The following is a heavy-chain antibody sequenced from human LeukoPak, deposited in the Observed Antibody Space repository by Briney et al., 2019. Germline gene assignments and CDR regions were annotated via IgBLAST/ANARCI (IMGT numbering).Heavy chain of an antibody. Sequence: GGSLRLSCAASGFTFSSYRLNCVRQAPGKGLEWVSSISSSSSYIYYADSVKGRFTISRDNAKNSLYLQMNSLRAEDTAVYYCARDLYYDILTGYSNGMDVWGQGTTVNVSS. CDR1: GFTFSSYR. D-gene: IGHD3-9*01. J-gene: IGHJ6*02. V-gene: IGHV3-21*01. CDR3: ARDLYYDILTGYSNGMDV. CDR2: ISSSSSYI.